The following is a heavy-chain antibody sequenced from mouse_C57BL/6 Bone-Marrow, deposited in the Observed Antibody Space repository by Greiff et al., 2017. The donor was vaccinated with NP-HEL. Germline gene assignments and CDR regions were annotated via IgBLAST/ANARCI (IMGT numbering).Heavy chain of an antibody. Sequence: QVQLKQPGAELVRPGTSVKLSCKASGYTFTSYWMHWVKQRPGQGLEWIGVIDPSDSYTNYNQKFKGKATLTVDTSSSTAYMQLSSLTSEDSAVYYCARTDYGSPFAYWGQGTLVTVSA. CDR3: ARTDYGSPFAY. V-gene: IGHV1-59*01. D-gene: IGHD1-1*01. CDR2: IDPSDSYT. CDR1: GYTFTSYW. J-gene: IGHJ3*01.